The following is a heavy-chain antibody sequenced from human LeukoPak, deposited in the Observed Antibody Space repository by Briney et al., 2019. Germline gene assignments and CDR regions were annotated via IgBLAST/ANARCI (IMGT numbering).Heavy chain of an antibody. CDR3: AILHSTNFYFDY. J-gene: IGHJ4*02. Sequence: ASVKVSCKASGYTFTTYGIRWVRQAPGQGPEWMGWISAHNGNTKYAQKFQGRVIMTTDTYTSTAYMELRSLRSDDTAVYYCAILHSTNFYFDYWGQGTLVTVSS. V-gene: IGHV1-18*01. CDR1: GYTFTTYG. CDR2: ISAHNGNT. D-gene: IGHD2-8*01.